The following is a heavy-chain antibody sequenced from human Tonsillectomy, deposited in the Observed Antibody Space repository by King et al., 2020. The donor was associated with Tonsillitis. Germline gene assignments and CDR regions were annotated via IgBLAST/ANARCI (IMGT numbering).Heavy chain of an antibody. J-gene: IGHJ4*02. CDR1: GFTFSNYA. Sequence: VQLVESGGGLVQPGGSLRLSCAASGFTFSNYAMSWVRQAPGKGLEWVSEITGSGSKTYYADSAKGRFAVSRDKSQNTLYLEMNSLRAEDPAVYYCGTAEGSVNYACGRWGQGTLVTVSS. CDR3: GTAEGSVNYACGR. D-gene: IGHD3-10*01. CDR2: ITGSGSKT. V-gene: IGHV3-23*04.